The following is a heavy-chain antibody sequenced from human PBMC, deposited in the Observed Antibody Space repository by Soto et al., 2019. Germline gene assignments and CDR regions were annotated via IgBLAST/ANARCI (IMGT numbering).Heavy chain of an antibody. Sequence: PSETLSLTCAVYGGSFSDYYWTWIRQPPGKGLEWIGEINHSGVTNYNPSLKSRVTISVDTSKNQVSLNLSSVTAADTAVYYCASVAVIMVYATRYYFDYWGQGTLVTVSS. D-gene: IGHD2-8*01. CDR2: INHSGVT. V-gene: IGHV4-34*01. CDR3: ASVAVIMVYATRYYFDY. J-gene: IGHJ4*02. CDR1: GGSFSDYY.